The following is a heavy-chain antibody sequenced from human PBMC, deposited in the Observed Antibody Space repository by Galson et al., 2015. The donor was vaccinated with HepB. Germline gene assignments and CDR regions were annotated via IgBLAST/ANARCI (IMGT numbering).Heavy chain of an antibody. V-gene: IGHV3-11*01. Sequence: SLRLSCAASGFTFSDYYMSWIRQAPGKGLEWVSYISSSGSTIYYADSVKGRFTISRDNAKNSLYLQMNSLRAEDTAVYYCARDLDSGYDCPGYWGQGTLVTVSS. J-gene: IGHJ4*02. CDR2: ISSSGSTI. CDR3: ARDLDSGYDCPGY. CDR1: GFTFSDYY. D-gene: IGHD5-12*01.